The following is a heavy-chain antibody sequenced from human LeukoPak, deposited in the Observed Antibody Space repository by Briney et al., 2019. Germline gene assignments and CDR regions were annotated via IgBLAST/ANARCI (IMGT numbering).Heavy chain of an antibody. CDR3: AREDDILTGSI. CDR1: GYTLTELS. CDR2: FDPEDGET. J-gene: IGHJ4*02. V-gene: IGHV1-24*01. D-gene: IGHD3-9*01. Sequence: GASVKVSCKVSGYTLTELSMHWVRQAPGKGLEWMGGFDPEDGETIYAQKFQGRVTMTRNTSISTAYMELSSLRSEDTAVYYCAREDDILTGSIWGQGTLVTVSS.